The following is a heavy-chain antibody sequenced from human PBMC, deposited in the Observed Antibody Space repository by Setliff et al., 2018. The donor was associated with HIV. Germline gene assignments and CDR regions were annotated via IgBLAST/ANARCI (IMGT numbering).Heavy chain of an antibody. V-gene: IGHV4-4*02. Sequence: KTSETLSLTCAVSGGSISSSNWWSWVRQPPGKGLEWIGEIYHSGSTNYNPSLKSRVTISVDKSKNQFSLKLSSVTAADTAVYYCARANWNYGRGSAFDIWGQGTMVTVSS. CDR3: ARANWNYGRGSAFDI. D-gene: IGHD1-7*01. J-gene: IGHJ3*02. CDR1: GGSISSSNW. CDR2: IYHSGST.